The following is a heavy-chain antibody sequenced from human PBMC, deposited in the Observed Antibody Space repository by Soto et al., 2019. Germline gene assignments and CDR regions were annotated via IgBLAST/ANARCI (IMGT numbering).Heavy chain of an antibody. CDR3: AKLSTLGYSYGDY. J-gene: IGHJ4*02. D-gene: IGHD5-18*01. Sequence: EVQLLESGGGLVQPGGSLRLSCAAAGFTFSSYAMSWVRQAPGKGLEWVSAISGSGGSTYYADSVKGRFTISRDNSKNTLYLQMNSLRAEDTAVYYCAKLSTLGYSYGDYWGQGTLVTVSS. CDR1: GFTFSSYA. V-gene: IGHV3-23*01. CDR2: ISGSGGST.